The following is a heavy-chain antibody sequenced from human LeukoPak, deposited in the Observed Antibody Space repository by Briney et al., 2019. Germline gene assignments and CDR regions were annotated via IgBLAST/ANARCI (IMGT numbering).Heavy chain of an antibody. J-gene: IGHJ4*02. Sequence: GGSLRLSCAASGFTVSTNYMSWVRQAPGKGLEWVSVIYSSGNTYYEASVRGRFTISSDDSKNTLFLQMNSLRAEDTAVYYCATLDWEVRGRAFDFWGQGTLVTVSS. CDR2: IYSSGNT. V-gene: IGHV3-53*01. D-gene: IGHD3-9*01. CDR1: GFTVSTNY. CDR3: ATLDWEVRGRAFDF.